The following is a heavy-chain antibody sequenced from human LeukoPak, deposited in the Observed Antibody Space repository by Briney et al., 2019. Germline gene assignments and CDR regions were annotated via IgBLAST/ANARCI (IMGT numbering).Heavy chain of an antibody. J-gene: IGHJ4*02. CDR2: IYYSGST. Sequence: TSETLSLTCTVSGGSISSYYWSWIRQPPGKGLEWIGYIYYSGSTNYNPSLRSRVTISVDTSKNQFSLKLSSVTAADTAVYYCVRGSSADYWGQGTLVTVSS. V-gene: IGHV4-59*01. CDR3: VRGSSADY. D-gene: IGHD6-25*01. CDR1: GGSISSYY.